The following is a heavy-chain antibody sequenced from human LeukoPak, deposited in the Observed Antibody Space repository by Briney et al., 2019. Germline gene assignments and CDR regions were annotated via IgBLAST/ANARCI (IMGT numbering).Heavy chain of an antibody. D-gene: IGHD6-6*01. Sequence: GGSLRLSCAASGFTFSSYSMNWVRQAPGKGLEWVSYVSSVSSSMYYADSVKGRFTISRDNAKNLLYLQMNSLRDDDTVVYYCARGRSTSSWECDYWGQGTLVTVSS. V-gene: IGHV3-48*02. CDR3: ARGRSTSSWECDY. CDR2: VSSVSSSM. CDR1: GFTFSSYS. J-gene: IGHJ4*02.